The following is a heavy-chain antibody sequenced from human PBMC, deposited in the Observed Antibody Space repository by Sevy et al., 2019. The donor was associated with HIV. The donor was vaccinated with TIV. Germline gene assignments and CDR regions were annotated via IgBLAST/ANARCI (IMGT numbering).Heavy chain of an antibody. CDR3: VRDECDTGVCPDF. Sequence: ASVKVSCKTSGYTFINYGFSWVRQAPGQGLEWMGFISVYNGYINYAQKFQGRVTVTTDTSTATGYMELKSLRDDDTAIYYCVRDECDTGVCPDFWGQGTLVTVSS. D-gene: IGHD2-8*01. CDR2: ISVYNGYI. V-gene: IGHV1-18*01. CDR1: GYTFINYG. J-gene: IGHJ4*02.